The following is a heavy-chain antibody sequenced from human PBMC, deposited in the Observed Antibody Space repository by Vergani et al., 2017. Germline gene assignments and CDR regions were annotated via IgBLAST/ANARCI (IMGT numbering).Heavy chain of an antibody. J-gene: IGHJ2*01. CDR1: GFIFDNNG. D-gene: IGHD6-13*01. CDR2: INWKSDSI. V-gene: IGHV3-20*04. CDR3: VKDIAASGNYWYFDL. Sequence: EVKLVESGGGVVRPGGSLRLSCAGNGFIFDNNGMSWVRQVPGKGLEWVSGINWKSDSIAYADSVKGRFTISRDNAKNSLYLQMNSLRAEDTALYYCVKDIAASGNYWYFDLWGRGTLVTVSS.